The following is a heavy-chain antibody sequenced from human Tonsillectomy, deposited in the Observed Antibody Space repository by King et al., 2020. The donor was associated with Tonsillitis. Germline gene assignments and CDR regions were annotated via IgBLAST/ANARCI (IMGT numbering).Heavy chain of an antibody. V-gene: IGHV3-23*04. CDR3: AKDAHFHDTGGYYSPFDY. CDR1: GFTFATYA. Sequence: VQLVESGGGLVQPGGSLRLSCAASGFTFATYAMSWVRQAPGKGLQWVSTISHGPGVAFYADSMEGRFTISRDDSKNTLYLQMNSLRAEETAVYYCAKDAHFHDTGGYYSPFDYWGLGTLVTVSS. D-gene: IGHD3-22*01. CDR2: ISHGPGVA. J-gene: IGHJ4*02.